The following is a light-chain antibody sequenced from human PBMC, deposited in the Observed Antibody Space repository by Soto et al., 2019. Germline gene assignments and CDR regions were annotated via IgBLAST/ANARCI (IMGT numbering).Light chain of an antibody. J-gene: IGKJ1*01. CDR1: RSLSSTS. CDR3: QQYGSSPRT. Sequence: EIVLTQSPGTLSLSPGERAALSCRASRSLSSTSLAWYQQRPGQAPRLLIYDVSSRATGIPDRFSGSESGTDFTLTINRLEPDDFAVYYCQQYGSSPRTFGQGTKVEIK. V-gene: IGKV3-20*01. CDR2: DVS.